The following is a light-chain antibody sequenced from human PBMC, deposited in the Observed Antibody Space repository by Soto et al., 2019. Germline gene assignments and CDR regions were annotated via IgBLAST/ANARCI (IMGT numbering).Light chain of an antibody. CDR2: KAS. CDR1: QNINRW. J-gene: IGKJ4*01. V-gene: IGKV1-5*03. CDR3: HQYHSSST. Sequence: DIQMTQSPSPLSAAVGDRVTITCRASQNINRWLAWYQQKPGKAPKLLIYKASTLERGVPSRFRGSGSETEFTLTISSLQPDDFATYYCHQYHSSSTFGGGTTVDIK.